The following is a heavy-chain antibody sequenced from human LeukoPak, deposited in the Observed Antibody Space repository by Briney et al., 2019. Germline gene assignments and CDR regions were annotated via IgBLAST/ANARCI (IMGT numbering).Heavy chain of an antibody. CDR3: AKGRDYGDYLPDY. D-gene: IGHD4-17*01. Sequence: GSLRLSCAASGFTFSSYGMHWVRQAPGKGLEWVAVISYDGSNKYYADSVKGRFTISRDNPKNTLYLQMNSLRAEDTAVYYCAKGRDYGDYLPDYWGQGTLVTVSS. CDR2: ISYDGSNK. J-gene: IGHJ4*02. CDR1: GFTFSSYG. V-gene: IGHV3-30*18.